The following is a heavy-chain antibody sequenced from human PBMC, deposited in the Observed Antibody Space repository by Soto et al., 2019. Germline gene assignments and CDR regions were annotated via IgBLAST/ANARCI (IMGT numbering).Heavy chain of an antibody. J-gene: IGHJ6*02. CDR3: AKDRALEDQAPYGMDV. D-gene: IGHD2-2*01. CDR1: PTTVYNFAA. Sequence: EMQLLESGGGLGQPGGSLRLSCVASPTTVYNFAAMSWVRQASESGLPWVSTISGRWAHKYYADSVKGRFTISRDNSKITLYVQMDGLRVEDTDVYYCAKDRALEDQAPYGMDVWGQGTTVTV. V-gene: IGHV3-23*01. CDR2: ISGRWAHK.